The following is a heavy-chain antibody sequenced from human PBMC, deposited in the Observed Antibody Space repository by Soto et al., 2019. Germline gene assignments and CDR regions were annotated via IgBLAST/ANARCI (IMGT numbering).Heavy chain of an antibody. V-gene: IGHV1-18*01. J-gene: IGHJ5*02. D-gene: IGHD2-8*01. Sequence: QIQLVQSGPEVKKPGASVRVSCKASGYTFSEHGFSWVRQGPGQGLELLGWISAYTGVTDYAQKFQGRLTLTTDTSTRTAYMELRSLRSDGTAVYYCAKDRPRLTQQFNGVSWGQGTLVPVSS. CDR2: ISAYTGVT. CDR1: GYTFSEHG. CDR3: AKDRPRLTQQFNGVS.